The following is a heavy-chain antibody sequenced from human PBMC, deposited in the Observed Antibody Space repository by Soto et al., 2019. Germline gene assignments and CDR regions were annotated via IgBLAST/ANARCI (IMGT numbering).Heavy chain of an antibody. CDR2: ISCSGSNK. V-gene: IGHV3-23*01. D-gene: IGHD2-15*01. CDR3: AKEMLGVVVVVAARNAFDI. CDR1: GFIFSRYA. J-gene: IGHJ3*02. Sequence: GGSLRLSCAASGFIFSRYAMSWVRQAPGKGLEWVAGISCSGSNKYYADSVKGRFTISRDNSKNTLYLQMNSLRAEDTAVYYCAKEMLGVVVVVAARNAFDIWGQGTMVTVS.